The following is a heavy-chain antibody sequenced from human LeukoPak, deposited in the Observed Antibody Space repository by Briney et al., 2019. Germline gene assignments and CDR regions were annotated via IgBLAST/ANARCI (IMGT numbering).Heavy chain of an antibody. V-gene: IGHV3-30-3*01. CDR1: GFTFSSYA. CDR2: ISYDGSNK. CDR3: ARVEVAGTAAFDY. Sequence: GGSLRLSCAASGFTFSSYAMHWVRQAPGKGLEWVAVISYDGSNKYYADSVKGRFTISRDNSKNTLYLQMNSLRAEDTAVYYCARVEVAGTAAFDYWGQGTLVTVSS. D-gene: IGHD6-19*01. J-gene: IGHJ4*02.